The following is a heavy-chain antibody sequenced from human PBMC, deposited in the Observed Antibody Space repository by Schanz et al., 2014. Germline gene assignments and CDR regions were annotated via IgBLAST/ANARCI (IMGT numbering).Heavy chain of an antibody. D-gene: IGHD6-19*01. V-gene: IGHV3-48*01. J-gene: IGHJ6*03. CDR1: GFTFSKYG. CDR2: ISSGGRNI. Sequence: EVKLLESGGGLVQPGGSLRLSCAASGFTFSKYGVHWVRQAPGKGLEWVSSISSGGRNISYADSLKGRFTISRDNAKNSLYLQMNSLRAEDTAVYYCARDHQWLARYYMDVWGKGTTVTVSS. CDR3: ARDHQWLARYYMDV.